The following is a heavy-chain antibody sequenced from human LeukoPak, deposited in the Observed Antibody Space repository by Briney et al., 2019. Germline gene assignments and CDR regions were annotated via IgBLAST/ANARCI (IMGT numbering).Heavy chain of an antibody. Sequence: PSETLSLTCSVSGGSVSNYYWSWIRQPPGKGLEWIGYIYYSGSTNYNPSLKSRVTISVDTSKNQFSLKLSSVTDADTAMYYCARVGSRWSWFDPWGQGTLVTASS. J-gene: IGHJ5*02. V-gene: IGHV4-59*02. CDR3: ARVGSRWSWFDP. CDR1: GGSVSNYY. CDR2: IYYSGST. D-gene: IGHD2-15*01.